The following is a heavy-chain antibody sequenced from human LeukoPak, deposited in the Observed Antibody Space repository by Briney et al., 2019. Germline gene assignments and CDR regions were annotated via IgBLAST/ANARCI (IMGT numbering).Heavy chain of an antibody. D-gene: IGHD2-2*01. CDR1: GGSISSYY. V-gene: IGHV4-59*08. CDR3: ARHAGYCSSTSCYELAADY. CDR2: IYYSGST. J-gene: IGHJ4*02. Sequence: SETLSLTCTVSGGSISSYYWSWIRQPPGKGLEWIGYIYYSGSTNYNPSLKSRVTISVDTSKNQFSLKLSSVTAADTAVYYGARHAGYCSSTSCYELAADYWGQGTLVTVSS.